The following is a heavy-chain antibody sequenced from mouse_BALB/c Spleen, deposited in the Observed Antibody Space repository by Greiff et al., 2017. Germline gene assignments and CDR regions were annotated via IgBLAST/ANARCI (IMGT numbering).Heavy chain of an antibody. J-gene: IGHJ3*01. CDR2: ILPGSGST. Sequence: QVQLKESGAELMKPGASVKISCKATGYTFSSYWIEWVKQRPGHGLEWIGEILPGSGSTNYNEKFKGEATFTADTSSNTAYMQLSSLTSEDSAVYYCARGVYRYDGAWFAYWGQGTLVTVSA. CDR3: ARGVYRYDGAWFAY. D-gene: IGHD2-14*01. CDR1: GYTFSSYW. V-gene: IGHV1-9*01.